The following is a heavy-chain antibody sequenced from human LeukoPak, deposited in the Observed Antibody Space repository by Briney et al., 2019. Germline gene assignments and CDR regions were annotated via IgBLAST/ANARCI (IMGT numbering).Heavy chain of an antibody. CDR2: IYYGGST. V-gene: IGHV4-59*01. CDR3: ARWDPIGNDFDY. Sequence: SETLSLTCTVSGGSISSYYWSWIRQPPGKGLEWIGYIYYGGSTNYNPSLKSRVTISVDTSKNQFSLKLSSVTAADTAVYYCARWDPIGNDFDYWGQGTLVTVSS. D-gene: IGHD1-1*01. CDR1: GGSISSYY. J-gene: IGHJ4*02.